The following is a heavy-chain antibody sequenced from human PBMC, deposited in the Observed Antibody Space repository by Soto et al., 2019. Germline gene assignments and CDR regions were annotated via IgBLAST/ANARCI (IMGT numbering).Heavy chain of an antibody. CDR1: GYTFTSYY. D-gene: IGHD4-4*01. CDR2: INPSGGST. CDR3: AISRTVTTRWLDP. J-gene: IGHJ5*02. Sequence: ASVKVSCKASGYTFTSYYMHWVRQAPGQGLDWMGIINPSGGSTSYAQKFQGRVTMTRDTSTSTVYMELSSLRSEDTAVYYCAISRTVTTRWLDPWGQGTLVTVSS. V-gene: IGHV1-46*01.